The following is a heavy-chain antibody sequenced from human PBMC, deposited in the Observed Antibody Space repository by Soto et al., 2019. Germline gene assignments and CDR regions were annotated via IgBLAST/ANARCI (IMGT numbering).Heavy chain of an antibody. CDR1: GFTFSSYA. D-gene: IGHD3-16*01. CDR3: AKDSLKGNYYYYYYMDV. V-gene: IGHV3-23*01. J-gene: IGHJ6*03. CDR2: ISGSGGST. Sequence: PGGSLRLSCAASGFTFSSYAMSWVRQAPGKGLEWVSAISGSGGSTYYAYSVKGRFTISRDNSKNTLYLQMNSLRAEDTAVYYCAKDSLKGNYYYYYYMDVWGKGTTVTVSS.